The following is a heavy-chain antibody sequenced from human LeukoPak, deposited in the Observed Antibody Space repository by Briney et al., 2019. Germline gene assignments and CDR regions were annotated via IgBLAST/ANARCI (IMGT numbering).Heavy chain of an antibody. CDR2: ISGSGGST. D-gene: IGHD2-15*01. J-gene: IGHJ4*02. CDR1: GFTFSSYA. V-gene: IGHV3-23*01. CDR3: ANTYRLLQYYFDY. Sequence: QPGGSLRLSCAASGFTFSSYAMSWVRQAPGKGLEWVSAISGSGGSTYYADSVKGRFAISRDNSKNTLYLQMNRLRAEDTAVYYCANTYRLLQYYFDYWGQGTLVTVSS.